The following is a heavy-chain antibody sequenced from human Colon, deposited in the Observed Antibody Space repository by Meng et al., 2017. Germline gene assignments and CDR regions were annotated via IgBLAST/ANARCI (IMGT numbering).Heavy chain of an antibody. J-gene: IGHJ4*02. Sequence: QLRLRESGPGLFKPSGTLPLTCTVSGDSISSDIWWSWVRQPPGKGLEWIGEVYHRGDTNYNPSLKSRVDISVDKSKNQFYLSLFSVTAADTAVYYCGRDQGRELINHWGQGTLVTVSS. D-gene: IGHD1-7*01. V-gene: IGHV4-4*02. CDR2: VYHRGDT. CDR3: GRDQGRELINH. CDR1: GDSISSDIW.